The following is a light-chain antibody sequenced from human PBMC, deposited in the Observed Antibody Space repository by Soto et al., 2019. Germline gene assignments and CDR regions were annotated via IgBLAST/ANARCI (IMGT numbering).Light chain of an antibody. Sequence: NFMLTQPHSVSDSPGKTVTISCTRSSGSIASNYVQWYQQRPGSSPTTVIYENDERPSGVPDRFSGSIDSSSNSASLIISGLKTEDEADYYCQSYASSIVVFGGGTKVTVL. J-gene: IGLJ2*01. V-gene: IGLV6-57*01. CDR2: END. CDR3: QSYASSIVV. CDR1: SGSIASNY.